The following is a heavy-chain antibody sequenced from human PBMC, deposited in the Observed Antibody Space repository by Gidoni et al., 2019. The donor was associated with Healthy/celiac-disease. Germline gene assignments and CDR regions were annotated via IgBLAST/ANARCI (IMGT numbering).Heavy chain of an antibody. J-gene: IGHJ4*02. CDR3: ARGGDPPGALAYCGGDCYSFDY. CDR2: ITHSGST. Sequence: QVQLQQRRAGLLKPSETLSLTCAVYGGSFSGYYWRWIRQPPGKGLAWIGEITHSGSTNYNPSLKGRFTISVDTSKNQFSRKLSAVTAADTAVYYCARGGDPPGALAYCGGDCYSFDYWGQGTLVTVSS. CDR1: GGSFSGYY. V-gene: IGHV4-34*01. D-gene: IGHD2-21*02.